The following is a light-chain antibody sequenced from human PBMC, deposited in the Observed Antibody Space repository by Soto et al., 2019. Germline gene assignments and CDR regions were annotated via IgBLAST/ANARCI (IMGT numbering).Light chain of an antibody. CDR1: QSISTK. V-gene: IGKV1-5*02. J-gene: IGKJ1*01. Sequence: DTQMTQSPSTVSASVGDRVTIICRASQSISTKLAWYQQKPGKAPKLLVSGAFSLESGVPSRFSGSGSGTEFALTISRLQPDDFATYYCQQYYSYSTFGQGTRVDI. CDR2: GAF. CDR3: QQYYSYST.